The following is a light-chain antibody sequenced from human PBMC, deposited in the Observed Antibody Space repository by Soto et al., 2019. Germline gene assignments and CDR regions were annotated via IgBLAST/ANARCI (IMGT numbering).Light chain of an antibody. Sequence: QSALTQPASVSGSPGQSITISCTGTSSDVGGSNSVSWYQQHPGKAPKLMIYDVSNRPSGVSNRFSGSKSVNTASLTISGIQAEDEAADYCSSYTSSSTVVFGGGTKLTVL. V-gene: IGLV2-14*01. CDR1: SSDVGGSNS. J-gene: IGLJ2*01. CDR3: SSYTSSSTVV. CDR2: DVS.